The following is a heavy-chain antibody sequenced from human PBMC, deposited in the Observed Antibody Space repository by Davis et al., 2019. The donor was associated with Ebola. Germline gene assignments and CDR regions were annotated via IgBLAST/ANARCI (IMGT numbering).Heavy chain of an antibody. D-gene: IGHD3-3*01. CDR2: ISGSGGST. CDR3: AKDKRGTIFGVVPDY. CDR1: GFSFDIFS. Sequence: GESLKISCAASGFSFDIFSMSWVRQAPGKGLEWVSAISGSGGSTYYADSVKGRFTISRDNSKNTLYLQMNSLRAEDTAVYYCAKDKRGTIFGVVPDYWGQGTLVTVSS. V-gene: IGHV3-23*01. J-gene: IGHJ4*02.